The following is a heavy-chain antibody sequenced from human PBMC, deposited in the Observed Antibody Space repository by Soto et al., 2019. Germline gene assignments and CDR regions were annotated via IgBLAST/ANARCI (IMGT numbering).Heavy chain of an antibody. CDR2: IYHSGST. CDR3: ARRGCSGGRCHGVSWFDP. D-gene: IGHD2-15*01. V-gene: IGHV4-4*02. CDR1: SGSISSSNW. Sequence: QVQRQASGPGLVKPSGTLSLTCAVSSGSISSSNWWSWVRQPPGKGLEWIGEIYHSGSTNYNPSLKSRVTISVDKSKNQYSLKLRSVTATDTAVDYCARRGCSGGRCHGVSWFDPWGQGTLVTVSS. J-gene: IGHJ5*02.